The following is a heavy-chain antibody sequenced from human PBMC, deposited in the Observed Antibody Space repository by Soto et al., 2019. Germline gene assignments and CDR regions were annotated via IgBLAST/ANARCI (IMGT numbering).Heavy chain of an antibody. CDR1: GGSFSGYY. Sequence: PSETLSLTCAVYGGSFSGYYWSWIRQPPGKGLEWIGEINHSGSTNYNPSLKSRVTISVDTSKNQFSLKLSSVTAADTAVYYCARGLVVVAATTNYYYYYYMDVWGKGTTVTVSS. CDR3: ARGLVVVAATTNYYYYYYMDV. CDR2: INHSGST. D-gene: IGHD2-15*01. J-gene: IGHJ6*03. V-gene: IGHV4-34*01.